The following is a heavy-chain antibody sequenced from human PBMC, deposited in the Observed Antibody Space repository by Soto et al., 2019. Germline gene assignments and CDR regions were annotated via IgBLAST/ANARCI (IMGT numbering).Heavy chain of an antibody. J-gene: IGHJ4*02. CDR2: INHSGST. V-gene: IGHV4-34*01. D-gene: IGHD3-9*01. CDR3: ARGQDYDILTGYYLVY. CDR1: GGSISSYY. Sequence: PSETLSLTCTVSGGSISSYYWSWIRQPPGKGLEWIGEINHSGSTNYNPSLKSRVTISVDTSKNQFSLKLSSVTAADTAVYYCARGQDYDILTGYYLVYWGQGTLVTVSS.